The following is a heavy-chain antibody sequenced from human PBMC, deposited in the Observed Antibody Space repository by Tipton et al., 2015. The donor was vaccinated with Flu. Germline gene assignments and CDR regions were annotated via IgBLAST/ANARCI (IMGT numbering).Heavy chain of an antibody. CDR3: ARHPSHYQQIFVWFDP. D-gene: IGHD2-2*01. J-gene: IGHJ5*02. CDR2: VVRGGST. Sequence: TLSLTCIVSGYDISTGYSWGWIRQSPGKGLEWIGSVVRGGSTHYNPSLKSRVTILIDTSQNQFSLKLTSVTAADTAVYYCARHPSHYQQIFVWFDPWGQGTLVTVSS. CDR1: GYDISTGYS. V-gene: IGHV4-38-2*02.